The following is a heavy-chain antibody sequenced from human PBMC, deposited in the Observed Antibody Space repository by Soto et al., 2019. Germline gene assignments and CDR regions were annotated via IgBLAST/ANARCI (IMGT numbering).Heavy chain of an antibody. CDR1: GYTFTSYG. D-gene: IGHD3-10*01. V-gene: IGHV1-18*01. CDR3: ARDHGEQDYYGMDV. CDR2: ISAYNGNT. J-gene: IGHJ6*02. Sequence: ASVQVSCKASGYTFTSYGISWVRQAPGQGLEWMGWISAYNGNTNYAQKLQGRVTMTTDTSTSTAYMELRSLRSDDTAVYYCARDHGEQDYYGMDVWGQGTTVTVSS.